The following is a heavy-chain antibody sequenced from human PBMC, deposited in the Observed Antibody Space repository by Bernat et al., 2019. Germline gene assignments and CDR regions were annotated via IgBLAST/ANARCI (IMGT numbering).Heavy chain of an antibody. CDR2: IYYSGST. Sequence: QVQLQESGPGLVKPSQTLSLTCTVSGGSISSGGYYWSWIRQHPGKGLEWIGYIYYSGSTYYNPSLKSRVTLSVDTPKTHFSLNLSSVTAAEPAGYSGASGPSGGYGIWYFDLWGRGTLVTVSS. V-gene: IGHV4-31*03. CDR3: ASGPSGGYGIWYFDL. J-gene: IGHJ2*01. D-gene: IGHD1-26*01. CDR1: GGSISSGGYY.